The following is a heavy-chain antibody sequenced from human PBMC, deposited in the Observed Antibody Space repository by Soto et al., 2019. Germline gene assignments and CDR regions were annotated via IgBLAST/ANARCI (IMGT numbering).Heavy chain of an antibody. J-gene: IGHJ4*02. CDR3: ARPGYDYGDYYFDY. Sequence: SETLSLTCTVSGGSISSSSYYWGWIRQPPGKGLEWIGSIYYSGSTYYNPSLKSRVTISVDTSKNQFSLKLSSVTAADTAVYYCARPGYDYGDYYFDYWGQGTLVTVSS. V-gene: IGHV4-39*01. CDR1: GGSISSSSYY. D-gene: IGHD4-17*01. CDR2: IYYSGST.